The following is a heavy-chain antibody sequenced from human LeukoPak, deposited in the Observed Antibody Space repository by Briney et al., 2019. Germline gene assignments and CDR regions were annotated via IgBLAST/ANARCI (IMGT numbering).Heavy chain of an antibody. CDR1: GFIFSSYW. V-gene: IGHV3-74*01. J-gene: IGHJ3*02. CDR3: RGEEYLGQGRPFDI. D-gene: IGHD3-16*01. CDR2: INTDGSST. Sequence: GGSLRLSCAASGFIFSSYWMHWVRQAPGKGLVWVSRINTDGSSTIYADSVKGRFTISRDNAKNTLYLQMNSLRVEDTAVYCARGEEYLGQGRPFDIWGQGTMVTVSS.